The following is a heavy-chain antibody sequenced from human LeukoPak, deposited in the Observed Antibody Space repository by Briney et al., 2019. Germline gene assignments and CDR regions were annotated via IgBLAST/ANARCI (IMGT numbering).Heavy chain of an antibody. CDR1: DGSFSDYY. Sequence: PSETLSLTCAVFDGSFSDYYWSWVRQPPGKGLEWIGEINYSGRTNYYPSLTSRATLSIDTSKNQFSLKLSSVTAADTTMYYCARFATMVRGGIQDAFDVWGQGTMVTVSS. V-gene: IGHV4-34*01. J-gene: IGHJ3*01. CDR3: ARFATMVRGGIQDAFDV. CDR2: INYSGRT. D-gene: IGHD3-10*01.